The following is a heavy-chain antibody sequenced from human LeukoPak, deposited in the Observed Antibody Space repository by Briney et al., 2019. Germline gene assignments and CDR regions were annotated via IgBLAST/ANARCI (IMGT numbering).Heavy chain of an antibody. V-gene: IGHV3-11*04. CDR2: ISSSGGTI. D-gene: IGHD6-13*01. J-gene: IGHJ4*02. Sequence: GGSLRLSCAASGFTFSDYYMSWIRQAPGKGLEWVSYISSSGGTIYYADSVKGRFTISRDNAKNSLYLQMNSLGAEDTAVYYCARRGGGGSSWSGPIDYWGQGTLVTVSS. CDR1: GFTFSDYY. CDR3: ARRGGGGSSWSGPIDY.